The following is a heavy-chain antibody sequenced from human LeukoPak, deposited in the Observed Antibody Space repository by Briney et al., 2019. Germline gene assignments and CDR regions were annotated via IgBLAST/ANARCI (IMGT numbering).Heavy chain of an antibody. J-gene: IGHJ6*03. CDR1: GFTFSSYS. V-gene: IGHV3-48*01. CDR2: ISSSSSTI. D-gene: IGHD1-14*01. Sequence: PGGPLRLSCAASGFTFSSYSMNWVRQAPGKGLEWVSYISSSSSTIYYADSVKGRFTISRDNAKNSLYLQMNSLRAEDTAVYYCARVPKLTAGYYYYMDVWGKGTTVTVSS. CDR3: ARVPKLTAGYYYYMDV.